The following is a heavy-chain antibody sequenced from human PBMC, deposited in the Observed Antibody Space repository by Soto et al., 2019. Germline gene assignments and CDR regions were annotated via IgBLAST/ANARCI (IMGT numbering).Heavy chain of an antibody. CDR3: AKDHLPTTVTTPWFDP. D-gene: IGHD4-17*01. CDR2: ISYDGSNK. J-gene: IGHJ5*02. V-gene: IGHV3-30*18. CDR1: GFTFSNYG. Sequence: QVQLVGSGGGVVQPGRSLRLSCAASGFTFSNYGMHWVRQAPGKGLEWVAVISYDGSNKYYADSVKGRFTISRVNSENTLYLQMDSLRAEDTAVYYCAKDHLPTTVTTPWFDPWGQGTLVTVSS.